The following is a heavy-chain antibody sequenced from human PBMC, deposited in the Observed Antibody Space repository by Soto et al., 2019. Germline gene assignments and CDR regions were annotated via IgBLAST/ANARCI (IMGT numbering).Heavy chain of an antibody. J-gene: IGHJ6*02. Sequence: SRPTLVNPTGTLALPCTISGFSFSNGRMDVSWIRQPPGRALEWLAHFFSDVERSYSTSMQSRLTMSQDTSGTQVVLTMTNMDPQDTCTYFCALMNSDSESPQYAKHVCGPRPPVTVS. CDR3: ALMNSDSESPQYAKHV. CDR1: GFSFSNGRMD. V-gene: IGHV2-26*03. CDR2: FFSDVER. D-gene: IGHD1-7*01.